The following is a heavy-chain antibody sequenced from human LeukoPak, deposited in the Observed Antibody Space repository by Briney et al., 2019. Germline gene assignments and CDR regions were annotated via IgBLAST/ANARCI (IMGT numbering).Heavy chain of an antibody. V-gene: IGHV3-30*18. CDR3: AKDLAPHFDY. CDR1: GFTFSSYG. J-gene: IGHJ4*02. D-gene: IGHD3-3*02. Sequence: SGGSLRLSCAASGFTFSSYGMHWVRQAPGKGLEWVAVISYDGSNKYYADSVKGRFTISRDNSKNTLYLQMSSLRAEDTAVYYCAKDLAPHFDYWGQGTLVTVSS. CDR2: ISYDGSNK.